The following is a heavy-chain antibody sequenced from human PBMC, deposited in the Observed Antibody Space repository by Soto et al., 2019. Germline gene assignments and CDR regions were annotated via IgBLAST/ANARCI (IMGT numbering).Heavy chain of an antibody. CDR2: IIPILGIA. J-gene: IGHJ6*02. CDR1: GGTFSSYT. CDR3: ARGNTNYGGNGAWYYYYGMDV. D-gene: IGHD4-17*01. Sequence: QVQLVQSGAEVKKPGSSVKVSCKASGGTFSSYTISWVRQAPGQGLEWMGRIIPILGIANYAQKFQGRVTITPDKSKSTAYMELSSLRSEDTAVYYCARGNTNYGGNGAWYYYYGMDVWGQGTTVTVSS. V-gene: IGHV1-69*02.